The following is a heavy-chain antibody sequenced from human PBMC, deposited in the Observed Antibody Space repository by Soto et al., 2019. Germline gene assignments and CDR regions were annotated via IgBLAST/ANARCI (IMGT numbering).Heavy chain of an antibody. V-gene: IGHV5-51*01. CDR2: IYPGDSDT. D-gene: IGHD6-6*01. CDR1: GYSFTSYW. Sequence: GESLKISCKGSGYSFTSYWIVWVRQMPGKGLEWMGIIYPGDSDTRYSPSSQGQVTISADKSISTAYLQWSSLRASDTAMYYCARLRSSPDYYGMDIWGQGTTVTLSS. CDR3: ARLRSSPDYYGMDI. J-gene: IGHJ6*02.